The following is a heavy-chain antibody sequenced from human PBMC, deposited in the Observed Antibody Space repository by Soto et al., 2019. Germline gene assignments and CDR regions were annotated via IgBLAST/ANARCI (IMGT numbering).Heavy chain of an antibody. D-gene: IGHD3-10*01. J-gene: IGHJ4*02. CDR3: RRAVSYGSESYCFDY. CDR2: IYHSGST. Sequence: QLQLQESGSGLVKPSQTLSLTCAVSGGSISSGGYSWSWIRQPPGKGLEWIGYIYHSGSTYYNPSLKSRVTISVDRSKNQFSLKLSSVTASDTAVYYCRRAVSYGSESYCFDYWGPGTLVTVSS. V-gene: IGHV4-30-2*01. CDR1: GGSISSGGYS.